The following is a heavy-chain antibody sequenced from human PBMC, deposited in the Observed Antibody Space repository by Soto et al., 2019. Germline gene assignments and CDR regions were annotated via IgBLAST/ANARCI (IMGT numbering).Heavy chain of an antibody. CDR2: MNPNIGYT. CDR1: GYTFTSYD. J-gene: IGHJ6*03. D-gene: IGHD2-15*01. Sequence: GASVKVSCKASGYTFTSYDINWVRQATGQGLEWMGWMNPNIGYTGYAQKFQCRVTITRNTSISTAYMELSSLRSEDTAVYYCARVLIRPICSGGSCYPETDYYYYYYMDVWGKGTTVTVSS. CDR3: ARVLIRPICSGGSCYPETDYYYYYYMDV. V-gene: IGHV1-8*01.